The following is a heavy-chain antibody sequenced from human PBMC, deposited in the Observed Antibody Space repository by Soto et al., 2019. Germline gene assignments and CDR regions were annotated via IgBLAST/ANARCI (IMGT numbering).Heavy chain of an antibody. Sequence: QVQLVQSGAEVKKPGASVKVSCKASGYTFTSYGMQWVRQAPGQRLEWMGWINAGNGNTKYSQKFQGRVTITRDTSASSAYMELSSLRSEDTAVYYCARDLGGWTDYWGQGTLGTVSS. CDR3: ARDLGGWTDY. CDR2: INAGNGNT. D-gene: IGHD6-19*01. J-gene: IGHJ4*02. CDR1: GYTFTSYG. V-gene: IGHV1-3*01.